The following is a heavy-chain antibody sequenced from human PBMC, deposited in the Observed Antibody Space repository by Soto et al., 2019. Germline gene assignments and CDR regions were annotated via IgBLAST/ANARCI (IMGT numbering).Heavy chain of an antibody. Sequence: SETLSLTCRVSGGSMSGYYWSWIRQAPGKGLEWIGYVYYAGSTNYNPSLQSRVTISVDTSNKQFSLSLRLVTAADTAVYFCARSIAVPSSHIDHWGQGIRVTVSS. J-gene: IGHJ4*02. V-gene: IGHV4-59*01. CDR2: VYYAGST. D-gene: IGHD6-6*01. CDR3: ARSIAVPSSHIDH. CDR1: GGSMSGYY.